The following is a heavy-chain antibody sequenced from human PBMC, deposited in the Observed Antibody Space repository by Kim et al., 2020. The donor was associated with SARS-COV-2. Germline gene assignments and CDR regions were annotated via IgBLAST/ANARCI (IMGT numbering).Heavy chain of an antibody. D-gene: IGHD3-22*01. V-gene: IGHV4-39*07. CDR3: ARVQAYYYDSSGSHGAFDI. J-gene: IGHJ3*02. Sequence: RVNISVDTSKNQFSLKLSSVTAADTAVYYCARVQAYYYDSSGSHGAFDIWGQGTMVTVSS.